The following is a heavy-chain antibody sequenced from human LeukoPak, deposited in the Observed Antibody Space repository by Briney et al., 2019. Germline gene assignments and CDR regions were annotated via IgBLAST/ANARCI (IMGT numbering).Heavy chain of an antibody. Sequence: GGSLRLSCAASGFTVSSSYMYWVRQAPGRGLEWVSFFYRGDSTYYAESVKGRFTISRDNSKNTLYLQMNSLRAEDTAVYYCALEYSSSNDAFDIWGQGTMVTVSS. CDR1: GFTVSSSY. CDR3: ALEYSSSNDAFDI. CDR2: FYRGDST. V-gene: IGHV3-53*05. D-gene: IGHD6-6*01. J-gene: IGHJ3*02.